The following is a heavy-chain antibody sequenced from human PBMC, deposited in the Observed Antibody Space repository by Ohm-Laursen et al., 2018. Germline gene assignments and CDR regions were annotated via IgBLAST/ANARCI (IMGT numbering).Heavy chain of an antibody. Sequence: TPSLTCAVSGAPISTHYWSWIRQPPGKGLEWIGFISNSGNTNYNPSLKSRVTISVDTSKNQISLKLGSVTVADTAVFYCARWGSGGRSFDYWGQGIRVTVSS. CDR2: ISNSGNT. CDR1: GAPISTHY. J-gene: IGHJ4*02. V-gene: IGHV4-59*08. CDR3: ARWGSGGRSFDY. D-gene: IGHD3-16*01.